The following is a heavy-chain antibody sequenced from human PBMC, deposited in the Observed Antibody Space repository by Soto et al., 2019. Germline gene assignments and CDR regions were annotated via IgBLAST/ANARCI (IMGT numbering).Heavy chain of an antibody. CDR1: GFTFSSYS. J-gene: IGHJ6*02. D-gene: IGHD6-6*01. Sequence: GGSLRLSCAASGFTFSSYSMNWVRQAPGKGLEWVSSISSSSSYIYYADSVKGRFTISRDNAKNSLYLQMNSLRAEDTAVYYCARDSLIPSIAARLAGQAYYYSGMDVWGQGTTLTVSS. CDR3: ARDSLIPSIAARLAGQAYYYSGMDV. V-gene: IGHV3-21*01. CDR2: ISSSSSYI.